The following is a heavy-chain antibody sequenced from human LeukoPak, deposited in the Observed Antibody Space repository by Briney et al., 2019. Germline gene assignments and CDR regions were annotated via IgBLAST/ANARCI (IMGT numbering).Heavy chain of an antibody. D-gene: IGHD5-18*01. CDR3: AREGVDTAMAETDDAFDI. J-gene: IGHJ3*02. Sequence: SQTLSLTCTVSGGSISSGGYYWSCIRQHPGTGLEWIGYIYYSGSTYYNPSLKSRVTISVDTSKNQFSLKLSSVTAADTAVYYCAREGVDTAMAETDDAFDIWGQGTMVTVSS. CDR1: GGSISSGGYY. CDR2: IYYSGST. V-gene: IGHV4-31*03.